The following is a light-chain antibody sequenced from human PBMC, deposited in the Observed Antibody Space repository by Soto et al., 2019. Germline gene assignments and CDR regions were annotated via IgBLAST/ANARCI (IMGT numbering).Light chain of an antibody. V-gene: IGLV1-44*01. Sequence: QSVLTQPPSASGTPGQRVTISCSGSSSNIGSYRVSWYQHFPGTAPRLLIYSDNQRPSGVPDRFSASKSGASASLAISGLQSEDEAYFYCAAWDDSLNGCVFGTGTTVTVL. CDR1: SSNIGSYR. CDR3: AAWDDSLNGCV. CDR2: SDN. J-gene: IGLJ1*01.